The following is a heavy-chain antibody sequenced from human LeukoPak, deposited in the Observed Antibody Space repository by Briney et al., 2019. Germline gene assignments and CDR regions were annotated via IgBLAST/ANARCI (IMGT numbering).Heavy chain of an antibody. D-gene: IGHD5-18*01. Sequence: ASVKVSCKASGYTFTSYYMHWVRQAPGQGLEWMGIINPSGGSTSYAQKFQGRVTMTRDMSTSTVYMELSSLRSEDTAVYYCARGLYGYGFVDYMDVWGKGTTVTVSS. V-gene: IGHV1-46*01. J-gene: IGHJ6*03. CDR2: INPSGGST. CDR3: ARGLYGYGFVDYMDV. CDR1: GYTFTSYY.